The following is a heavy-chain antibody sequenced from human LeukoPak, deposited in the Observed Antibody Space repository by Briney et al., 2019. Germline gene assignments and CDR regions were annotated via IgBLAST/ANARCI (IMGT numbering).Heavy chain of an antibody. CDR2: ISDNGGST. Sequence: GGSLRLSCAAYGFTFRNYAMSWVRQAPGKGLDWVSSISDNGGSTYYADSVTGRFTISRDNSKNTLYLQMNSLRAEDTAVYYCAKDAEFGDLLTGPYWGQGTLVTVSS. D-gene: IGHD3-10*01. J-gene: IGHJ4*02. CDR1: GFTFRNYA. CDR3: AKDAEFGDLLTGPY. V-gene: IGHV3-23*01.